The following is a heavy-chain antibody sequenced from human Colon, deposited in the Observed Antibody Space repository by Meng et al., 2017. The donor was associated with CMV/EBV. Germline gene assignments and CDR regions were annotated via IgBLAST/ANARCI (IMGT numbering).Heavy chain of an antibody. Sequence: GESLKISCAASGFTFSSSAMNWVRQAPGKGLEWVSTISAGVGDTYYADSVKGRFIISRDNSKNTVYLQLNSLRAEDTAVYYCAKVDQLLYKEPHYYGMDVWGQGTTVTVSS. D-gene: IGHD2-2*02. CDR2: ISAGVGDT. J-gene: IGHJ6*02. V-gene: IGHV3-23*01. CDR3: AKVDQLLYKEPHYYGMDV. CDR1: GFTFSSSA.